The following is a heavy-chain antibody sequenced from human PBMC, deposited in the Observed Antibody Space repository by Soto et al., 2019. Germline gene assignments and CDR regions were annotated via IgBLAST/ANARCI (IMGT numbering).Heavy chain of an antibody. CDR1: GGSISSSSYY. CDR2: IYYSGST. V-gene: IGHV4-39*01. CDR3: ASRGCTYYDFWSGYVCWFDP. J-gene: IGHJ5*02. D-gene: IGHD3-3*01. Sequence: SETLSLTCTVSGGSISSSSYYWGWIRQPPGKGLEWIGSIYYSGSTYYNPSLKSRVTISVDTSKNQFSLKLSPVTAADTAVYYCASRGCTYYDFWSGYVCWFDPWGQGTLVT.